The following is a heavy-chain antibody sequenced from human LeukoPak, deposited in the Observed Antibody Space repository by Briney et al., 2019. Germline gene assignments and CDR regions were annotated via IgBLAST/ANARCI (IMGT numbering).Heavy chain of an antibody. J-gene: IGHJ4*02. CDR3: ARDYKYAFDQ. CDR1: GFTFSDYS. V-gene: IGHV3-48*01. CDR2: IGIDSGNT. Sequence: GGSLRLSCAASGFTFSDYSMNWVRQAPGKGLEWISYIGIDSGNTNYADSVKGRFTISGDKAKNSLYLQMNSLRVEDTAVYYCARDYKYAFDQWGQGTLVTVSS. D-gene: IGHD5-24*01.